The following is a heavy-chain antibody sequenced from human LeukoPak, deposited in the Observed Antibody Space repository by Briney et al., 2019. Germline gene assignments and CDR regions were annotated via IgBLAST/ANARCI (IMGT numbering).Heavy chain of an antibody. D-gene: IGHD1-26*01. Sequence: SETLSLTCTVSGYSISSGYYWGWIRQPPGKGLEWIGSIYYSGSTYYNPSLKSRVTVSVDTSKNQFSLRLSSVTAADTAVYYCARSRGSNLLNYYYYGMDVWGQGTTVTVSS. CDR1: GYSISSGYY. J-gene: IGHJ6*02. V-gene: IGHV4-38-2*02. CDR3: ARSRGSNLLNYYYYGMDV. CDR2: IYYSGST.